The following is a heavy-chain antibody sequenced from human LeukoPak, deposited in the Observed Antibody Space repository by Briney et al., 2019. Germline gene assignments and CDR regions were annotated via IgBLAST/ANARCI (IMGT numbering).Heavy chain of an antibody. J-gene: IGHJ4*02. D-gene: IGHD2-2*01. CDR1: GGSLSSGDYY. Sequence: SQTLSLTCTVSGGSLSSGDYYWSWIRQPPGKGLEWLGYIYYSESTYYNPSLKSRVTISVDMSKNQFSLKLSPVTAADTAVYYCASRSSSSIDYWGQGTLVTVSS. V-gene: IGHV4-30-4*08. CDR2: IYYSEST. CDR3: ASRSSSSIDY.